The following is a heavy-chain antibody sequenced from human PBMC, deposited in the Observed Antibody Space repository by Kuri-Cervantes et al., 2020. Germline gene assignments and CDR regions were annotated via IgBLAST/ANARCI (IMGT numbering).Heavy chain of an antibody. Sequence: GSLRLSCTVSGGSISSSSYYWGWIRQPPGKGLEWIGSIYYSGSTYYNPSLKSRVTISVDTSKNQFSLKLSSATAADTAVYYCARGGKSITGSTGYFDYWGQGTLVTVSS. CDR3: ARGGKSITGSTGYFDY. CDR1: GGSISSSSYY. V-gene: IGHV4-39*07. J-gene: IGHJ4*02. CDR2: IYYSGST. D-gene: IGHD1-7*01.